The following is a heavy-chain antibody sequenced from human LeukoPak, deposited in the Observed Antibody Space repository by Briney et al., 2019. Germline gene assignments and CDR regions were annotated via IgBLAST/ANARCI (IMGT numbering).Heavy chain of an antibody. Sequence: PSETLSLTCTVSGGSISSRSYYWGWIRQPPGKGLEWIGSINYSGTTYYNPSLKSRVTISVDTSKNQFSLRLSSVTAADTAVYYCARVDIAVVTSTTFDYWGQGTLVTVSS. CDR3: ARVDIAVVTSTTFDY. D-gene: IGHD2-2*01. CDR2: INYSGTT. CDR1: GGSISSRSYY. J-gene: IGHJ4*02. V-gene: IGHV4-39*01.